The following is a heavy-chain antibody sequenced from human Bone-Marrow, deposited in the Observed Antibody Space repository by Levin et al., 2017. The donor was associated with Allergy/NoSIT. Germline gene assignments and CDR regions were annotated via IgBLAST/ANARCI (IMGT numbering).Heavy chain of an antibody. V-gene: IGHV3-23*01. D-gene: IGHD1-26*01. CDR2: ISGSGGTT. CDR3: AKGVGYYYYYGMDV. Sequence: GESLKISCAASGFTFSTYAMGWVRQAPGKGLECISAISGSGGTTHYAESVKGRFTISRDNSKNTLYLQMNSLRVEDTAAYYCAKGVGYYYYYGMDVWGQGTTVTVS. J-gene: IGHJ6*02. CDR1: GFTFSTYA.